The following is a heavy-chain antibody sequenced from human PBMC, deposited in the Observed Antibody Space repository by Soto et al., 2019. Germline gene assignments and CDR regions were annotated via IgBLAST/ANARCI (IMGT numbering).Heavy chain of an antibody. Sequence: SETLSLTCTVSGGSISSYYWSWIRQPPGKGLEWIGYIYYSGSTNYNPSLKSRVTISVDTSKNQFSLKLSSVTAADTAVYYCANFDMIPFAGLLGPNDEFAIRGQGTMLTASS. V-gene: IGHV4-59*08. CDR2: IYYSGST. J-gene: IGHJ3*02. CDR1: GGSISSYY. D-gene: IGHD3-16*01. CDR3: ANFDMIPFAGLLGPNDEFAI.